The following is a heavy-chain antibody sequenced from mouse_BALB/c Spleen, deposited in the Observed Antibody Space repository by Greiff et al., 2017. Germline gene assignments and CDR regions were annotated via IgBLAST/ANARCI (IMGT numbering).Heavy chain of an antibody. CDR1: GYSITSGYY. CDR3: ARDQYYPFDY. D-gene: IGHD1-2*01. V-gene: IGHV3-6*02. J-gene: IGHJ2*01. Sequence: EVQLQESGPGLVKPSQSLSLTCSVTGYSITSGYYWNWIRQFPGNKLEWMGYISYDGSNNYNPSLKNRISITRDTSKNQFFLKLNSVTTEDTATYYCARDQYYPFDYWGQGTTLTVSS. CDR2: ISYDGSN.